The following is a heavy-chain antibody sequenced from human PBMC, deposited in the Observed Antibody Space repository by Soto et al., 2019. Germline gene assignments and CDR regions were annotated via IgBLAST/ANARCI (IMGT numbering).Heavy chain of an antibody. V-gene: IGHV1-3*01. Sequence: GXSVKVSCKGSGYTFSSYPVQWVRQVPGQSXXXXXXIXXXSHXXKYXXXXXXXVXXXRXXXARKVSMAFSSLTSEDTAVYYCARNWINDYWGQGTLVNVSS. CDR2: IXXXSHXX. CDR1: GYTFSSYP. CDR3: ARNWINDY. D-gene: IGHD2-2*03. J-gene: IGHJ4*02.